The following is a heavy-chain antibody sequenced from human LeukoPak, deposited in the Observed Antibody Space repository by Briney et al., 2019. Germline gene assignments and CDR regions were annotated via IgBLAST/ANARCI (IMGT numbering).Heavy chain of an antibody. CDR1: GFSFRNYG. Sequence: GGSLRLSCAASGFSFRNYGMHWVRQAPGKGLEWVAIISFDGNTKDYANSVKGRFTISRDNSKNTLYLQMNSLRAEDSAVYYCAKEWPWENFYYGMNVWGQGTTVTVSS. J-gene: IGHJ6*02. V-gene: IGHV3-30*18. D-gene: IGHD1-26*01. CDR3: AKEWPWENFYYGMNV. CDR2: ISFDGNTK.